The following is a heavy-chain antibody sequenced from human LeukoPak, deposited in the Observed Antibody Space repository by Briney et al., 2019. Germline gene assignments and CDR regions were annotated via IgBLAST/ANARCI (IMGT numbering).Heavy chain of an antibody. V-gene: IGHV3-23*01. CDR3: AKAGIGADGAGFLCEY. J-gene: IGHJ4*02. D-gene: IGHD1-1*01. CDR1: GFTFSDYA. CDR2: ASYYVGKQ. Sequence: LGGSLTLSCAASGFTFSDYAMSWVRQAPGKGLEWVSTASYYVGKQYHADSVRGRFTVSRDNSRNTVSLQMSSLRVEDTGIYYCAKAGIGADGAGFLCEYWGQGTLVTVSS.